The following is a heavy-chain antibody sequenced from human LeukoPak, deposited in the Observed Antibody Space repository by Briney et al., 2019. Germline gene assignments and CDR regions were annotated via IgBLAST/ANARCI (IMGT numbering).Heavy chain of an antibody. CDR1: GGSISSSSYY. J-gene: IGHJ4*02. V-gene: IGHV4-39*07. CDR2: IYYSGST. CDR3: AVEIVAAAGPFDY. D-gene: IGHD6-13*01. Sequence: SETLSLTCTVSGGSISSSSYYWGWIRQPPGKGLEWIGSIYYSGSTYYNPSLKSRVTISVDTSKNQFSLKLSSVTAADTAVYYCAVEIVAAAGPFDYRGQGTLVTVSS.